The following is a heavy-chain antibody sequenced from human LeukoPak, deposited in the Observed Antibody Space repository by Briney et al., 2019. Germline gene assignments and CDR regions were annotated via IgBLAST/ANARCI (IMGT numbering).Heavy chain of an antibody. J-gene: IGHJ4*02. V-gene: IGHV3-23*01. Sequence: GGSLRLSWAASGFTFGSYAMSWVRQAPGKGLDWVSAISGSGGSTYYADSVKGRFTISRDNSKNTLYLQMNSLRAEDTAVYYCAKSGNNVWGSYRQDFDYWGQGTLVTVSS. CDR3: AKSGNNVWGSYRQDFDY. CDR1: GFTFGSYA. D-gene: IGHD3-16*02. CDR2: ISGSGGST.